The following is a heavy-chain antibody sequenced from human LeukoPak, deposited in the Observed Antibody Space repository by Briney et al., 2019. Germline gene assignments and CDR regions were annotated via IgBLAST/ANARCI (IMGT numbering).Heavy chain of an antibody. CDR3: ARYSGYEFYYDY. CDR2: INPNSGGT. Sequence: GASVKVSCKTSGYTFTGYYMHWVRQAPGQGLEWMGWINPNSGGTNYAQKFQGRVTMTRDTSISTAYMELSRLRSDDTAVYYCARYSGYEFYYDYWGQGTLVTVSS. V-gene: IGHV1-2*02. D-gene: IGHD5-12*01. J-gene: IGHJ4*02. CDR1: GYTFTGYY.